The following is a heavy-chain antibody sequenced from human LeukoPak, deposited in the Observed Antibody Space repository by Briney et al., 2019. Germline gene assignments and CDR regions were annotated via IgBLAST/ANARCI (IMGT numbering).Heavy chain of an antibody. D-gene: IGHD6-13*01. J-gene: IGHJ4*02. CDR1: GFTFKKYG. CDR3: ARGGASSNFDY. V-gene: IGHV3-30*03. Sequence: GGSLRLSCAASGFTFKKYGLEWVRQAPGKGLEWVALISYDGSHSYYADSVEGRFTISRDDSKNALDLQMNSLRVEDTAVYYCARGGASSNFDYWGQGTLVTVSS. CDR2: ISYDGSHS.